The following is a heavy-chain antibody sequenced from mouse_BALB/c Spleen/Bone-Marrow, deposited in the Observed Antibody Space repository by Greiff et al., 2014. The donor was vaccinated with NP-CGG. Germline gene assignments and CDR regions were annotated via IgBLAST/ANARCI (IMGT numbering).Heavy chain of an antibody. D-gene: IGHD1-1*01. CDR1: GYAFSNSW. J-gene: IGHJ4*01. CDR3: HYFGSDYYVIDY. CDR2: IYPGDGDT. Sequence: QVQLQQPGAEMVRPGSSVKISCKASGYAFSNSWMNWMKQRPGQGLEWIGQIYPGDGDTNYNGKFKGKATLTADKSSSIAYMQLSSLTSEDSAVYFCHYFGSDYYVIDYWGQGTSVTVSS. V-gene: IGHV1-80*01.